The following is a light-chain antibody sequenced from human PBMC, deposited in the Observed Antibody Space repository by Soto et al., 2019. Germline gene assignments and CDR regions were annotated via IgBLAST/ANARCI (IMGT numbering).Light chain of an antibody. CDR3: ATWDDSLSVVV. CDR1: SSNVGRNT. Sequence: QSLLTQPPSASGTPGQRVTISCSGSSSNVGRNTVSWYQQLPGTAPKLLIYNTNERPSGVPDRLSGSKSGTSASLAISGLQSDDEADYYCATWDDSLSVVVFGGGTKVTVL. CDR2: NTN. J-gene: IGLJ2*01. V-gene: IGLV1-44*01.